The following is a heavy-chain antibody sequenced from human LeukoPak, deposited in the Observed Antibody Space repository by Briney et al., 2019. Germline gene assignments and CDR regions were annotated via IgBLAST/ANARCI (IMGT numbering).Heavy chain of an antibody. CDR1: GGSISSYY. J-gene: IGHJ5*02. V-gene: IGHV4-59*08. Sequence: SETLSLTCTVSGGSISSYYWSWIRQPPGKGLEWIGCIYYSGSTNYNPSLKSRVTISVDTSKNQFSLKLSSVTAADTAVYYCARQGLTTVAFDPWGQGTLVTVSS. D-gene: IGHD4-23*01. CDR3: ARQGLTTVAFDP. CDR2: IYYSGST.